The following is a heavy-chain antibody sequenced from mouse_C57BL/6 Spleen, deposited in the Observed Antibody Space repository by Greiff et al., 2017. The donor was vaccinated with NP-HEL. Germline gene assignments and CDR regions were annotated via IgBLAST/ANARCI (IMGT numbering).Heavy chain of an antibody. J-gene: IGHJ3*01. CDR3: ARNYYGSSYLFAY. Sequence: VQLQQPGAELVMPGASVKLSCKASGYTFTSYWMHWVKQRPGQGLEWIGEIDPSDSYTNYNQKFKGKSTLTVDKSSSTAYMQLSSLTSEDSAVYYCARNYYGSSYLFAYWGQGTLVTVSA. CDR2: IDPSDSYT. V-gene: IGHV1-69*01. D-gene: IGHD1-1*01. CDR1: GYTFTSYW.